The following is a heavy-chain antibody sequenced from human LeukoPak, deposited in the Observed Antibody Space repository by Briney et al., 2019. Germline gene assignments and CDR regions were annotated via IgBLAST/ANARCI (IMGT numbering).Heavy chain of an antibody. CDR1: GGSISSSSYY. J-gene: IGHJ4*02. D-gene: IGHD2-15*01. V-gene: IGHV4-39*07. Sequence: SETLSLTCTVSGGSISSSSYYWGWIRQPSGKGLEWIGSIYYSGSTYYNPSLKSRVTISVDTSKNKFSLKLSSVTAADTAVYYCARKNVVVVAATLLNYFDYWGQGTLVTVSS. CDR3: ARKNVVVVAATLLNYFDY. CDR2: IYYSGST.